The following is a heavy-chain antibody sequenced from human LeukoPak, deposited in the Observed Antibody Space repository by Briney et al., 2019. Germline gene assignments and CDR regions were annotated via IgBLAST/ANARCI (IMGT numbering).Heavy chain of an antibody. Sequence: SETLSLTCAVYGGSFSGYYWSWIRQPPGKGLEWIGEINHSGSTNYNPSLKSRVTISVDTSKNQFSLKLSSVTAADTAVYYCARARMVRGVITNYGMDVWGQGTTVTVSS. J-gene: IGHJ6*02. CDR2: INHSGST. V-gene: IGHV4-34*01. CDR3: ARARMVRGVITNYGMDV. D-gene: IGHD3-10*01. CDR1: GGSFSGYY.